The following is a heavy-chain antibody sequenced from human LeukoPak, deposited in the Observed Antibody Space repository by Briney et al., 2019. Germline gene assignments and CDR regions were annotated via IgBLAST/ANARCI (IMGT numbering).Heavy chain of an antibody. CDR2: IVVGSGNT. D-gene: IGHD3-10*01. V-gene: IGHV1-58*01. CDR3: VKGGSGSYYNDLDY. CDR1: GFTFTSSA. Sequence: SVKVSCKASGFTFTSSAVQWVRQARGQRLEWIGWIVVGSGNTNYAQKFQERVTITRDMSTSTAYMELSSLRAEDTAVYYCVKGGSGSYYNDLDYWGQGTLVTVSS. J-gene: IGHJ4*02.